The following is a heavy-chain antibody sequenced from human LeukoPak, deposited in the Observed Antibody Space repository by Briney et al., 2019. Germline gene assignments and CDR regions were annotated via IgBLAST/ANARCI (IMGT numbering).Heavy chain of an antibody. CDR2: IYYSGST. CDR1: GGSISSYY. D-gene: IGHD3-22*01. J-gene: IGHJ4*02. Sequence: SETLSLTCTVSGGSISSYYWSWIRQPPGKGLQWIGYIYYSGSTNYYPPLKSRVTISVDTSKNQFSLNLTSVTAADTAVYFCARHYGLNYYDSTALEYWGQGILVTVSS. CDR3: ARHYGLNYYDSTALEY. V-gene: IGHV4-59*08.